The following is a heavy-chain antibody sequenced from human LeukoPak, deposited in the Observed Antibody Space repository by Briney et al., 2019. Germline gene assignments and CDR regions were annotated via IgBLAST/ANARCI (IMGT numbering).Heavy chain of an antibody. V-gene: IGHV3-48*01. CDR1: GFTFSAYS. Sequence: GGSLRLSCAASGFTFSAYSMNWVRQAPGKGLEWVSYISSSSSTIYYADSVKGRFTISRDNSKNMMYLQMNSLRAEDTAVYYCARDLESVAAAGTQWFDPWGQGTLVTVSS. J-gene: IGHJ5*02. CDR2: ISSSSSTI. CDR3: ARDLESVAAAGTQWFDP. D-gene: IGHD6-13*01.